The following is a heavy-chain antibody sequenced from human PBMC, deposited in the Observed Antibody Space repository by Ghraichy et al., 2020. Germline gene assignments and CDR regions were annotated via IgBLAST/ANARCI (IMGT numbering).Heavy chain of an antibody. CDR2: ISSSSSYI. D-gene: IGHD6-19*01. CDR3: AMSAGWLASDWYFDL. Sequence: GGSLRLSCAASGFTFSSYSMNWVRQAPGKGLEWVSSISSSSSYIYYADSVKGRFTISRDNAKNSLYLQMNSLRAEDTAVYYCAMSAGWLASDWYFDLWGRGTLVTVYS. V-gene: IGHV3-21*01. CDR1: GFTFSSYS. J-gene: IGHJ2*01.